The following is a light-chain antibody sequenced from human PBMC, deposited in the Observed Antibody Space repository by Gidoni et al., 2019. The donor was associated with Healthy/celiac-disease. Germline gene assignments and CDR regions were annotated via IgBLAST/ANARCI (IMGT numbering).Light chain of an antibody. V-gene: IGKV1-39*01. Sequence: SQMTQTPSSLSASVGDRVTITCRASQSISSYLNLYQQKPGKAPKLLIYAASSLQSGVPSRFSGSGSGTDFTLTISSLQPEDFATYYCQQSYSTPQTFGQGTKLEIK. CDR1: QSISSY. CDR2: AAS. J-gene: IGKJ2*01. CDR3: QQSYSTPQT.